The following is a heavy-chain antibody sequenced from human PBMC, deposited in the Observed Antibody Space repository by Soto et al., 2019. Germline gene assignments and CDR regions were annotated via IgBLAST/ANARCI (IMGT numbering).Heavy chain of an antibody. CDR3: ARRGSSSISFDY. Sequence: SGPTLVNPTQTLTLTCTFSGFSLSTSGVGVGWIRQPPGKALEWLALIYWDDDERYSPSLKSRLAITKDTSKKQVVLTLTNMDPVDTATYYCARRGSSSISFDYWGKGTLVT. CDR2: IYWDDDE. CDR1: GFSLSTSGVG. V-gene: IGHV2-5*02. D-gene: IGHD6-13*01. J-gene: IGHJ4*02.